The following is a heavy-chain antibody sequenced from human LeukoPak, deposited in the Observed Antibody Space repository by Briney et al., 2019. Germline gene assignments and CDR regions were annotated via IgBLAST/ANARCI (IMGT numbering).Heavy chain of an antibody. D-gene: IGHD2-2*01. V-gene: IGHV3-23*01. CDR2: ISGSGGST. CDR1: GFTFSSYG. CDR3: ARGSSTHGEYYFDY. J-gene: IGHJ4*02. Sequence: PGGSLRLSCAASGFTFSSYGMSWVRQAPGKGLEWVSAISGSGGSTYYADSVKGRFTISRDSSKNTLYLQMNSLRAEDTAVYYCARGSSTHGEYYFDYWGQGTLVTVSS.